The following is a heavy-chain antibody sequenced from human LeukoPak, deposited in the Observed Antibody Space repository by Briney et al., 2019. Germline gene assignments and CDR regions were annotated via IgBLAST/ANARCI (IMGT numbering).Heavy chain of an antibody. J-gene: IGHJ3*02. Sequence: PGGSLRLSCAASGFTFSSYAMHWVRQAPGKGLEWVAVISYDGSNKYYADSVKGRFTISRDDSKNTLYLQMNSLRAEDTAVYYCARGVLRFLEPGRKAFDIWGQRTMVTVSS. CDR2: ISYDGSNK. CDR3: ARGVLRFLEPGRKAFDI. CDR1: GFTFSSYA. V-gene: IGHV3-30-3*01. D-gene: IGHD3-3*01.